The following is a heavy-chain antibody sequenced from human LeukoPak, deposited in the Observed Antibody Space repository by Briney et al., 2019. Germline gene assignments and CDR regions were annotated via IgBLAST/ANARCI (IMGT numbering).Heavy chain of an antibody. Sequence: ASVTVSCKVSGYTLTELSMHWVRQAPGKGLEWMGGFDPEDGETIYAQKFQGRVTMAEDTSTDTAYMELSSLRSEDTAVYYCATGLAARIDYWGQGTLVTVSS. CDR2: FDPEDGET. J-gene: IGHJ4*02. D-gene: IGHD2-15*01. V-gene: IGHV1-24*01. CDR1: GYTLTELS. CDR3: ATGLAARIDY.